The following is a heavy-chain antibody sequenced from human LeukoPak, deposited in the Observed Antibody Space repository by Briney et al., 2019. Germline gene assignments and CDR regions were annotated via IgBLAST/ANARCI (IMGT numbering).Heavy chain of an antibody. CDR1: GFTFFSYD. V-gene: IGHV3-48*03. CDR2: ISSSATTK. CDR3: AKALPSSWYFFDY. D-gene: IGHD6-13*01. J-gene: IGHJ4*02. Sequence: PGGSLRLSCAASGFTFFSYDMYWVRQAPGKGLEWVSYISSSATTKYYADSVKGRFTISRDNAKSSLYLQMNSLRADGTAVYYCAKALPSSWYFFDYWGQGTLVTVSS.